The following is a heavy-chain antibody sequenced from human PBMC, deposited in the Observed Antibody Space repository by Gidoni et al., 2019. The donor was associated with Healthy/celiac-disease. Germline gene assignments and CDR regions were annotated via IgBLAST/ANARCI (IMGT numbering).Heavy chain of an antibody. CDR3: ARAMAVAAAGY. J-gene: IGHJ4*02. CDR2: IYYSGST. D-gene: IGHD6-13*01. CDR1: GGSISSSSYY. Sequence: QLQLQESGPGLVKPSETLSLTCTVSGGSISSSSYYWGWIRQPPGKGLEWIGSIYYSGSTYYNPSLKIRVTISVDTSKNQFSLKLSSVTAADTAVYYCARAMAVAAAGYWGQGTLVTVSS. V-gene: IGHV4-39*01.